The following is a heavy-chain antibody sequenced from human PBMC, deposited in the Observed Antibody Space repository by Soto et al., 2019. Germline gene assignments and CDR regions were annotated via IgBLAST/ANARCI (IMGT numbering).Heavy chain of an antibody. CDR1: GGSISSYY. Sequence: PSETLSLTCTVSGGSISSYYWSWIRQPPGKGLEWIGYIYYSGSTNYNPSLKSRVTISVDTSKNQFSLKLSSVTAADTAVYYCAGGYVDDDYYYYGMDVWGQGTTVTVS. CDR3: AGGYVDDDYYYYGMDV. J-gene: IGHJ6*02. CDR2: IYYSGST. V-gene: IGHV4-59*01. D-gene: IGHD3-16*01.